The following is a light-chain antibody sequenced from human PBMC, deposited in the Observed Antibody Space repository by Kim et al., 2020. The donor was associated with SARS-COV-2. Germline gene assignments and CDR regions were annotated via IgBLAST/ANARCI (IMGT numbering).Light chain of an antibody. J-gene: IGKJ1*01. CDR1: QSVSTN. Sequence: EIVMTQSPAPLSVSPGDRATLSCRASQSVSTNLAWYQQKPGQAPRLLIFGASLRTTGIPARFSGSGSGTEFTLTISSLQSEDFAVYYCQQYNNWPPTFGQGTKVDIK. V-gene: IGKV3D-15*01. CDR2: GAS. CDR3: QQYNNWPPT.